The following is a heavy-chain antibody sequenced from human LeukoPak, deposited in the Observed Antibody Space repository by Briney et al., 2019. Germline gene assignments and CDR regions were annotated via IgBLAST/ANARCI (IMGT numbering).Heavy chain of an antibody. V-gene: IGHV1-69*06. Sequence: SVKVSCKASGGTFSSYAISWVRQAPGQGLEWMGEIIPIFGTANYAQKFQGRVTITADKSTSTAYMELSSLRSEDTAVYYCAGDLGTVGAGSWWFDPWGQGTLVTVSS. D-gene: IGHD6-13*01. CDR2: IIPIFGTA. CDR1: GGTFSSYA. CDR3: AGDLGTVGAGSWWFDP. J-gene: IGHJ5*02.